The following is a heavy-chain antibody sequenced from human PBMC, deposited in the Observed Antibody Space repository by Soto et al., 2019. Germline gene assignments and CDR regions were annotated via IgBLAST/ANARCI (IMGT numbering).Heavy chain of an antibody. CDR1: GGTFSSYA. V-gene: IGHV1-69*01. D-gene: IGHD2-15*01. CDR2: IIPIFGTA. J-gene: IGHJ6*02. Sequence: QVQLVQSGAEVNKPGSSVKVSCKAPGGTFSSYAISWVRQAPGQGLEWMGGIIPIFGTANYAQKFQGRVTITADESTNTGYMELSSLRSEDTAVYYCARSQGGSSSLDIYYYYYYGMDVWGQGTTVTVSS. CDR3: ARSQGGSSSLDIYYYYYYGMDV.